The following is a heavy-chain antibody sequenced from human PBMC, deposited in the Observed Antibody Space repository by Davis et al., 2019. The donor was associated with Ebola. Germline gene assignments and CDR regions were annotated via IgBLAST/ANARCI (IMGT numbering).Heavy chain of an antibody. D-gene: IGHD2-15*01. CDR1: GYTFTSYY. CDR3: ARWYCSGGSCYTTRREYYGMDV. Sequence: AASVKVSCKASGYTFTSYYMHWVRQAPGQGLEWMGIINPSGGSTSYAQKFQGRVTITADKSTSTAYMELSSLRSEDTAVYYCARWYCSGGSCYTTRREYYGMDVWGQGTTVTVSS. CDR2: INPSGGST. V-gene: IGHV1-46*01. J-gene: IGHJ6*02.